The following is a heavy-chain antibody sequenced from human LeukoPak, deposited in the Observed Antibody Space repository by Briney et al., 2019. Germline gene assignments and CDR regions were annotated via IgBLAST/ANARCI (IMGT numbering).Heavy chain of an antibody. D-gene: IGHD3-3*01. V-gene: IGHV4-38-2*01. CDR1: GYSISSGYY. CDR2: IYHSGST. J-gene: IGHJ4*02. CDR3: ARMLDWSGYSGDY. Sequence: PSETLSLTCAVSGYSISSGYYWGWIRQPPGQGLEWIGSIYHSGSTYYNPSLKSRVTISVDTSKNQFSLELSSVTAADTAVYYCARMLDWSGYSGDYWGQGTLVTVSS.